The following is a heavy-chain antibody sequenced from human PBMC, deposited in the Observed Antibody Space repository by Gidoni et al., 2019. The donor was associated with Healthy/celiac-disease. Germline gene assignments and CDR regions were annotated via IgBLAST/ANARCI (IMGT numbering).Heavy chain of an antibody. CDR3: ATNWNLPLVY. D-gene: IGHD1-1*01. J-gene: IGHJ4*02. CDR2: ISSSSSTK. CDR1: GFTFSSYS. V-gene: IGHV3-48*02. Sequence: EVQLVESGGGLVQPGGSLRLSCAPSGFTFSSYSMNWVRQAPGKGLEWVSYISSSSSTKYYADSVKGRFTISRDNAKNSLYLQMNSLRDEDTAVYYCATNWNLPLVYWGQGTLVTVSS.